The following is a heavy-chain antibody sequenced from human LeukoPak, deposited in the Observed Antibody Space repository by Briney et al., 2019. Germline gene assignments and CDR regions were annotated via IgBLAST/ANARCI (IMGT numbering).Heavy chain of an antibody. CDR1: GFAFSSYG. V-gene: IGHV3-30*02. Sequence: GGSLRLSRAASGFAFSSYGIHWVRQAPGKGLEWVSFIRYDGSNKYYADSVKGRFTISRDNSKNTLYLQMNSLRAEDTAVYYCAKACYGDYCYFDYWGQGTLVTVSS. D-gene: IGHD4-17*01. J-gene: IGHJ4*02. CDR2: IRYDGSNK. CDR3: AKACYGDYCYFDY.